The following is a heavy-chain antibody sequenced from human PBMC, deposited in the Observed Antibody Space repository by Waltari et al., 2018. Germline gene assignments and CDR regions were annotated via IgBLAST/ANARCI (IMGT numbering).Heavy chain of an antibody. CDR1: GYTLTGYY. Sequence: QVQLVQSGAEVKKPGASVKVSCKASGYTLTGYYMHWVRQAPGQGLEWMGWINPNSGGTNYAQKFQGRATVTRDTSISTAYMELSRLISDDTAVYYCARGLSGSYHTPIGYWGQGTLVTVSS. J-gene: IGHJ4*01. CDR2: INPNSGGT. CDR3: ARGLSGSYHTPIGY. V-gene: IGHV1-2*02. D-gene: IGHD1-26*01.